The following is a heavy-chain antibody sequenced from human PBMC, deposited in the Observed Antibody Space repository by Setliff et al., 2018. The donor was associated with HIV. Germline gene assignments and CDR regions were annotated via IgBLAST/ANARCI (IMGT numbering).Heavy chain of an antibody. CDR3: ASHFGYCSSTSCEGY. Sequence: GGSLRLSCAASGFTFSSYEMTWVRQAPGKGLEWVANIKQDGSEKYYVDSVKGRFTISRDNAKNSLYLQMNSLRAEDTAVYYCASHFGYCSSTSCEGYWGQGALVTVSS. CDR1: GFTFSSYE. V-gene: IGHV3-7*05. D-gene: IGHD2-2*01. CDR2: IKQDGSEK. J-gene: IGHJ4*02.